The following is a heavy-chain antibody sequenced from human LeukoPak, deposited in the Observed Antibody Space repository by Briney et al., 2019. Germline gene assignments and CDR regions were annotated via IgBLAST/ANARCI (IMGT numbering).Heavy chain of an antibody. CDR1: GYSISSGFY. D-gene: IGHD3-9*01. J-gene: IGHJ4*02. V-gene: IGHV4-38-2*02. Sequence: SETLSLTCTVSGYSISSGFYWGWILQPPGKGLEWIGRIYTSGSTNYNPSLKSRVTISVDTSKNQFSLKLSSVTAADTAVYYCARGYYDILTGYSEFDYWGQGTLVTVSS. CDR2: IYTSGST. CDR3: ARGYYDILTGYSEFDY.